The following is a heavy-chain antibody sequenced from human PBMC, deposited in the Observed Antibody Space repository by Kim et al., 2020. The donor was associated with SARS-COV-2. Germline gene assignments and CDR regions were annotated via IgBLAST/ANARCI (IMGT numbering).Heavy chain of an antibody. CDR3: ARGVLIHKYSSGWYGFSKGLYYYYYGMDV. D-gene: IGHD6-19*01. CDR1: GGSFSGYY. CDR2: INHSGST. J-gene: IGHJ6*02. Sequence: SETLSLTCAVYGGSFSGYYWSWIRQPPGKGLEWIGEINHSGSTNYNPSLKSRVTISVDTSKNQFSLKLSSVTAADTAVYYCARGVLIHKYSSGWYGFSKGLYYYYYGMDVWGQGTTVTVSS. V-gene: IGHV4-34*01.